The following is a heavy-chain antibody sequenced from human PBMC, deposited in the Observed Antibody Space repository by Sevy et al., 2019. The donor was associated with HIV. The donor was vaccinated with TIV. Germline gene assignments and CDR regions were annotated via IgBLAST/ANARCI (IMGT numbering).Heavy chain of an antibody. CDR2: ISSSSSTI. CDR1: GFTFSGYS. V-gene: IGHV3-48*02. D-gene: IGHD5-18*01. J-gene: IGHJ4*02. Sequence: GGSLRLSCAASGFTFSGYSMNWVRQAPGKGLEWVSYISSSSSTIYYADSVKGRFTISRDNAKNSLYLQMNSLRDEDTAVYYCARAEVDTAMVGTFDYWGQGTLVTVSS. CDR3: ARAEVDTAMVGTFDY.